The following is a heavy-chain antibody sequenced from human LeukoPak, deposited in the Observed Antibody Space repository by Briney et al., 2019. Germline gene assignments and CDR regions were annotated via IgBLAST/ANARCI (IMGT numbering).Heavy chain of an antibody. CDR3: ASLSYSSGWSGV. J-gene: IGHJ4*02. D-gene: IGHD6-19*01. Sequence: PGGSLRLSCAASGFTFDDYGMSWVRQAPGKGLEWVSGINWNGGSTGYADSVKGRFTISRDKAKNSLYLQMNSLRAEDTALYHCASLSYSSGWSGVWGQGTLVTVSS. CDR2: INWNGGST. V-gene: IGHV3-20*01. CDR1: GFTFDDYG.